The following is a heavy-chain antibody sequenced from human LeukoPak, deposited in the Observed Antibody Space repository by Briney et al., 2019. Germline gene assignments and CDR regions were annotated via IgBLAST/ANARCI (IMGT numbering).Heavy chain of an antibody. CDR2: IYYSGST. Sequence: SETLSLTCTVSGGSISSYYWSWIRQPPGKGLEWIGYIYYSGSTNYNPSLKSRVTISVDTSKNQFSLKLRSVTAADTAVYYCARVTGYIIEDYFDYWGQGTLVTVSS. CDR1: GGSISSYY. J-gene: IGHJ4*02. V-gene: IGHV4-59*01. CDR3: ARVTGYIIEDYFDY. D-gene: IGHD6-13*01.